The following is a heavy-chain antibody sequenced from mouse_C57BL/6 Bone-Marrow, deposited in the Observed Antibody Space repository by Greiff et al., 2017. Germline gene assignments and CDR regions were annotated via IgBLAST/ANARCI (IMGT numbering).Heavy chain of an antibody. CDR3: ARGWYGSCYLY. V-gene: IGHV1-74*01. Sequence: QVQLQQPGAELVKPGASVKVSCKASGYTFTSYWMHWVKQRPGQGLEWIGRIHPSDGDTNYNQKFKGKATLTVDKSSSTAYMQLSSLTSEDSAVYDCARGWYGSCYLYWGQGTTLTVSS. J-gene: IGHJ2*01. CDR2: IHPSDGDT. CDR1: GYTFTSYW. D-gene: IGHD1-1*02.